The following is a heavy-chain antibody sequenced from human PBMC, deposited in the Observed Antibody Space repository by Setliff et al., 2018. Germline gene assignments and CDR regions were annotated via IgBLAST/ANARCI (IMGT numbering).Heavy chain of an antibody. J-gene: IGHJ4*02. Sequence: SETLSLTCTVSGGSFSTYYWSWIRQAPGKGLEWIGHVYYSGAANYNPSLKSRVTMSVDTSKNQFSLKLNSVTAADTATYYCARDRSYYASGSFTKWFDYWGQGALVTVSS. V-gene: IGHV4-59*01. D-gene: IGHD3-10*01. CDR2: VYYSGAA. CDR3: ARDRSYYASGSFTKWFDY. CDR1: GGSFSTYY.